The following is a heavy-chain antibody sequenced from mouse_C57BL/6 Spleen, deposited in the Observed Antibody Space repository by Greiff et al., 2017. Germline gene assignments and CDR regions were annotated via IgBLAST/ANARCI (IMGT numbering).Heavy chain of an antibody. CDR2: ISDGGSYT. V-gene: IGHV5-4*01. CDR1: GFTFSSYA. D-gene: IGHD3-2*02. Sequence: DVKLVESGGGLVKPGGSLKLSCAASGFTFSSYAMSWVRQTPEKRLEWVATISDGGSYTYYPDNVKGRFTISRDNAKNNLYLQMSHLKSEDTAMYYCARDSSGLAYWGQGTLVTVSA. J-gene: IGHJ3*01. CDR3: ARDSSGLAY.